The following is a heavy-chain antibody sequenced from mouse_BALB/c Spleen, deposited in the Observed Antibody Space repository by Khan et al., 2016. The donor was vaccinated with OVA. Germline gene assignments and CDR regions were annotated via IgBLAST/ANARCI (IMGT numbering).Heavy chain of an antibody. Sequence: QIQLVQSGPELKKPGETAKISCKASGYTFTNYGMNWVKQSPGKALKWMGWINTYTGEPTYADDFKGRFAFSLETSVNTAFLQINNLKNEDTATYFCARPPYSSYTLDHWGQGTSVTVSS. J-gene: IGHJ4*01. CDR3: ARPPYSSYTLDH. V-gene: IGHV9-3-1*01. CDR1: GYTFTNYG. CDR2: INTYTGEP. D-gene: IGHD2-10*01.